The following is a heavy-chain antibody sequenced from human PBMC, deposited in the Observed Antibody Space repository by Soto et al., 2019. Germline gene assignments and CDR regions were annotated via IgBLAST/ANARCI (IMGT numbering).Heavy chain of an antibody. CDR3: ARRPVRGGNSGVGFDP. CDR1: GDSIGSVKYH. J-gene: IGHJ5*02. D-gene: IGHD2-15*01. V-gene: IGHV4-39*01. Sequence: QVRLQESGPGLVKPSETLSLNCTVSGDSIGSVKYHWGWIRQSPGKGLEWIGSMYSTGSTQYNPSLKSRVTMSVDTSMNQFSLKLRSVTAADTAIYYCARRPVRGGNSGVGFDPWGQGTLVTVSS. CDR2: MYSTGST.